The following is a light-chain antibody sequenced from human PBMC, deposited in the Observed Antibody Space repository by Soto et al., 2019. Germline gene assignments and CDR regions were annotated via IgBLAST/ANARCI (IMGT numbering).Light chain of an antibody. CDR3: QQSYMDPIT. Sequence: IRVSQSAASLSASVGNRVTITCRASQSISTYLNWYQKKPGKAPNLLIYDASRLQSGVPSRFSGSGGGTDFTLSISSVQPEDFATYFCQQSYMDPITFGQGTRLEI. CDR2: DAS. CDR1: QSISTY. V-gene: IGKV1-39*01. J-gene: IGKJ5*01.